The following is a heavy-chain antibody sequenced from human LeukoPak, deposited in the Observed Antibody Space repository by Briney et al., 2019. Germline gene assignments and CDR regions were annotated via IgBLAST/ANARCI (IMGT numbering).Heavy chain of an antibody. J-gene: IGHJ4*02. CDR3: ARGTALQDY. CDR2: INGDGSST. Sequence: PGGSLRLSCAASGFTFSPYRMHWVRQAPGKGLVWVSDINGDGSSTHYADSVRGRFTISRDNAQSTLYLQMNSLRAEDTAVYYCARGTALQDYWGQGTLVTVSS. D-gene: IGHD2-2*02. CDR1: GFTFSPYR. V-gene: IGHV3-74*01.